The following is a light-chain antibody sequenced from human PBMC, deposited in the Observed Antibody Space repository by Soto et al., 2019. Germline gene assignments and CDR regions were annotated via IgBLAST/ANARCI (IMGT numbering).Light chain of an antibody. CDR1: SSDVGGYNY. V-gene: IGLV2-14*01. CDR3: SSYTSSSPHV. CDR2: DVS. Sequence: QSALTQPASVSGSPGQSITISCTGTSSDVGGYNYVSWYQQHPGKAPKLMIYDVSNRPSGVSNRFSGSKSGNTASLTISGLQAGDEADYYCSSYTSSSPHVFGTGTKLPVL. J-gene: IGLJ1*01.